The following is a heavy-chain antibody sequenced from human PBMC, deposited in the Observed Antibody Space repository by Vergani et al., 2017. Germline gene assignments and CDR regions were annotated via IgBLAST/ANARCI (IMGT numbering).Heavy chain of an antibody. Sequence: EVQLLESGGGLVQPGGSLRLSCAASGFTFSSYAMSWVRQAPGKGLEWVSVISGSGGSTYYADSVKGRFTISRDNSKNTLYLEMNALRAEDTAVYYCARDFLTRVTTLDYYYMGVWGKGTTVTVSS. CDR3: ARDFLTRVTTLDYYYMGV. CDR1: GFTFSSYA. J-gene: IGHJ6*03. V-gene: IGHV3-23*01. CDR2: ISGSGGST. D-gene: IGHD1-1*01.